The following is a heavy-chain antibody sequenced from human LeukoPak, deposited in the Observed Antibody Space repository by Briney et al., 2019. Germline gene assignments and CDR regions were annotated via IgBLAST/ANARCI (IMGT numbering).Heavy chain of an antibody. CDR3: ARGPYGSGSYYRSYFDY. J-gene: IGHJ4*02. CDR2: LSSNGGST. Sequence: GGSLRLSCAASGFTFSSYAMHWVRQAPGKGLEYVSALSSNGGSTYYANSVKGRFTISRDNSKNTLYLQMGRLRAEDMAVYYCARGPYGSGSYYRSYFDYWGQGTLVTVSS. CDR1: GFTFSSYA. D-gene: IGHD3-10*01. V-gene: IGHV3-64*01.